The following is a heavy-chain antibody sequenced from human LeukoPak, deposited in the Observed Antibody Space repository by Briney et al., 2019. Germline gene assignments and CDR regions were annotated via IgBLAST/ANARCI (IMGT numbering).Heavy chain of an antibody. D-gene: IGHD5-24*01. CDR3: ARDEWAGNWFDP. CDR1: GGSISSYY. J-gene: IGHJ5*02. CDR2: IYYSGST. V-gene: IGHV4-59*06. Sequence: SETLSLTCTVSGGSISSYYWSWIRQHPGKGLEWIGYIYYSGSTYYNPSLKSRVTISVDTSKNQFSLKLSSVTAADTAVYYCARDEWAGNWFDPWGQGTLVTVSS.